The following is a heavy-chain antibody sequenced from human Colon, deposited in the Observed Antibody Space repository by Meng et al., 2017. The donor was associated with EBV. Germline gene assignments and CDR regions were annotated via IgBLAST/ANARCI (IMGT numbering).Heavy chain of an antibody. CDR3: SRGVDSYKLGNL. CDR2: IHPSGSI. J-gene: IGHJ2*01. V-gene: IGHV4-34*02. D-gene: IGHD7-27*01. CDR1: GGSLSDYY. Sequence: QVPLQQGGAGLLKPSETLSLTCVVYGGSLSDYYCSWIRQSPGRGLEWIGEIHPSGSIFYNPSLQSRVTISVDTSKNQFSLNLNSVTAADTAVYFCSRGVDSYKLGNLWGRGTLVTVSS.